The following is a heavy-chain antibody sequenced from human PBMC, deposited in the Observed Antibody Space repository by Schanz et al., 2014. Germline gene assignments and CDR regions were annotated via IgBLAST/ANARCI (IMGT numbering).Heavy chain of an antibody. CDR3: ARDFDDRRGYGSGYCLGDCMDV. D-gene: IGHD3-10*01. Sequence: VQLVESGGGVVQFGRSLRLSCVASGFTFSSYGMHWVRQAPGKGLEWLSYIATSSSTRHYADSVKGRVTISRDNAKNSVSLQMRRLRVEDTAVYYCARDFDDRRGYGSGYCLGDCMDVWGQGTTVAVSS. V-gene: IGHV3-48*01. CDR2: IATSSSTR. J-gene: IGHJ6*02. CDR1: GFTFSSYG.